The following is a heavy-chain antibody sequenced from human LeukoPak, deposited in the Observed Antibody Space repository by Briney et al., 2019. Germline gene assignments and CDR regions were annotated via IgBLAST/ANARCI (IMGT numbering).Heavy chain of an antibody. CDR1: GFTFSSCP. J-gene: IGHJ4*02. D-gene: IGHD2-15*01. V-gene: IGHV3-23*01. CDR2: ISGGGYDT. Sequence: GGSLRLSCAASGFTFSSCPMTWVRQAPGKGLEWVSTISGGGYDTYYADSVKGRFTISRDNSKNTLYLQMNSLRPEDTAVYYCAKGTPALRIVGDYWGQGTLVTVSS. CDR3: AKGTPALRIVGDY.